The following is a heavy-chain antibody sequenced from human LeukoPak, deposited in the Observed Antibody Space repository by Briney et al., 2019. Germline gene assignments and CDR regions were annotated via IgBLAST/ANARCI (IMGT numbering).Heavy chain of an antibody. V-gene: IGHV3-33*08. CDR2: IWYDGSNK. CDR3: ASDPHIVVVTAGSGMDV. CDR1: GFTFSIYG. Sequence: GGSLRLSCAASGFTFSIYGMHWVRQAPGKGLEWVAVIWYDGSNKYYADSVKGRFTISRDNSKNTLYLQMNSLRAGDTAVYYCASDPHIVVVTAGSGMDVWGQGTTVTVSS. D-gene: IGHD2-21*02. J-gene: IGHJ6*02.